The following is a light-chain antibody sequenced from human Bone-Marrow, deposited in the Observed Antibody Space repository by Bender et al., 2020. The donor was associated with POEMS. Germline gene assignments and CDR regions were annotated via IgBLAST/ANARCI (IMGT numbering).Light chain of an antibody. CDR2: EVR. Sequence: QSPPPPPPSPPSSPSPPFPLSFPFPLLSFFFSPFFSFYQQHPGKSPKLIIFEVRRRPSGVPDRFSGSKSGNTASLTVSGLQAEDEADYYCSSYAGNYDYVFGTGTKVTV. J-gene: IGLJ1*01. V-gene: IGLV2-8*01. CDR3: SSYAGNYDYV. CDR1: LLSFFFSPF.